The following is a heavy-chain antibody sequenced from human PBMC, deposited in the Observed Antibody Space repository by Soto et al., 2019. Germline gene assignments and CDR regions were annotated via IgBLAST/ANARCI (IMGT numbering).Heavy chain of an antibody. V-gene: IGHV1-69*12. Sequence: QVQLVQSGAEVKKPGSSVKVSCKASGGTFSSYAISWVRQAPGQGLECMGGIIPIFGTANYAQKFQGSVTITEDESTSTAYMELSSLGSEDTAVYYCARDSRDQYYYDSSGYYDYWGQGTLVTVSS. CDR3: ARDSRDQYYYDSSGYYDY. CDR2: IIPIFGTA. J-gene: IGHJ4*02. D-gene: IGHD3-22*01. CDR1: GGTFSSYA.